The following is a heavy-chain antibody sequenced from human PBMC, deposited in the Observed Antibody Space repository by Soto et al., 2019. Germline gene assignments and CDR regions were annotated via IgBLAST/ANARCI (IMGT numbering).Heavy chain of an antibody. Sequence: QVQLVQSGAEEKKPGASVKVSCKASGYTFTSYAMHWVRQAPGQRLEWMGWINAGNGNTKYSQKLQGRVTITRDTSASTAYMEVSSLRSEDTALYYCARGTGSGMDVWGQGTTVTVSS. CDR2: INAGNGNT. D-gene: IGHD3-3*01. J-gene: IGHJ6*02. CDR3: ARGTGSGMDV. CDR1: GYTFTSYA. V-gene: IGHV1-3*05.